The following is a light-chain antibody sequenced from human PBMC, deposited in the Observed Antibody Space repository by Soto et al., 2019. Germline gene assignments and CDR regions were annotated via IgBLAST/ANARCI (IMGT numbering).Light chain of an antibody. CDR2: AAS. CDR1: QGINSW. V-gene: IGKV1-12*01. Sequence: DIQMTQSPSSVSASVGDRVTMTCRASQGINSWLAWYLQKPGKAPKLLIYAASNLQSGVPSRFSGSGSGTDFTLTISSLQPEDFATYYCLQHNSYPWTFGQGTKVDIK. J-gene: IGKJ1*01. CDR3: LQHNSYPWT.